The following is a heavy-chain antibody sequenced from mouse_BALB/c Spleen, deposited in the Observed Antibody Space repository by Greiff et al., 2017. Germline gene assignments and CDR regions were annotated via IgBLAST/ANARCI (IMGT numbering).Heavy chain of an antibody. D-gene: IGHD2-2*01. J-gene: IGHJ2*01. CDR2: IDPANGNT. Sequence: VQLKQSGAELVKPGASVKLSCTASGFNIKDTYMHWVKQRPEQGLEWIGRIDPANGNTKYDPKFQGKATITADTSSNTAYLQLSSLTSEDTAVYYCAREGYGYDYFDYWGQGTTLTVSS. CDR1: GFNIKDTY. V-gene: IGHV14-3*02. CDR3: AREGYGYDYFDY.